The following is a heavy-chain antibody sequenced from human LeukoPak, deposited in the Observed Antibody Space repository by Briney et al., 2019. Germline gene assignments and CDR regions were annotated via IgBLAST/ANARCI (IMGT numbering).Heavy chain of an antibody. V-gene: IGHV4-39*01. J-gene: IGHJ4*02. Sequence: SETLSLTCTVSGGSISGSSYYWGWIRQPPGKGLEWIGSIYYSGSTYYNPSLKSRVTISVDTSKNQFSLKLSSVTAADTAVYYCARLTRFLVVPDYWGQGTLVTVSS. CDR3: ARLTRFLVVPDY. CDR1: GGSISGSSYY. CDR2: IYYSGST. D-gene: IGHD2-15*01.